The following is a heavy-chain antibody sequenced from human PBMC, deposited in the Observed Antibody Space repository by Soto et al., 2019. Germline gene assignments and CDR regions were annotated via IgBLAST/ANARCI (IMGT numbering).Heavy chain of an antibody. CDR3: AKCAEGDRAKSLALFGVVRPRGYMDV. Sequence: GGSLRLSCAASGFTFSSYGMHWVRQAPGKGLEWVAVIWYDGSNKYYADSVKGRFTISRDNSKNTLYLQMNSLRAEDTAVYYCAKCAEGDRAKSLALFGVVRPRGYMDVWGQGTTVTVSS. V-gene: IGHV3-33*06. D-gene: IGHD3-3*01. CDR1: GFTFSSYG. CDR2: IWYDGSNK. J-gene: IGHJ6*02.